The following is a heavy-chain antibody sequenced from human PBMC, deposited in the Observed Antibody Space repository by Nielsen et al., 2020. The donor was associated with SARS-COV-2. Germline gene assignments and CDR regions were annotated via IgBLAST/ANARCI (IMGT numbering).Heavy chain of an antibody. V-gene: IGHV3-20*01. D-gene: IGHD2-2*01. CDR2: INWNGGST. Sequence: ESLKISCAASGFTFDDYGMSWVRQAPGKGLEWVSGINWNGGSTGYADSVKGRFTISRDNAKNSLYLQMNSLRAEDTALYHCARVSWYCSSTSCSAGAFDIWGQGTMVTVSS. CDR3: ARVSWYCSSTSCSAGAFDI. J-gene: IGHJ3*02. CDR1: GFTFDDYG.